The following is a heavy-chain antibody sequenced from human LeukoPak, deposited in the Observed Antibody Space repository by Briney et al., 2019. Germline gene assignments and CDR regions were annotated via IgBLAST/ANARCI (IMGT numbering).Heavy chain of an antibody. Sequence: SETLSLTCTVSGGSISSYYWSWIRQPPGKGLEWIGYIYYSGSTNYNPSLKSRVTISVDTSKNQFSLKLSSVTAADTAVYYCARGPLVRGFDYWGQGTLVTLSS. V-gene: IGHV4-59*12. CDR3: ARGPLVRGFDY. CDR1: GGSISSYY. D-gene: IGHD6-13*01. CDR2: IYYSGST. J-gene: IGHJ4*02.